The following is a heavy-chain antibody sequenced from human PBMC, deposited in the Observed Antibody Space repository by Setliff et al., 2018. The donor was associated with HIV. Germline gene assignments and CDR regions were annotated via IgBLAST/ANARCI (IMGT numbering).Heavy chain of an antibody. J-gene: IGHJ4*02. V-gene: IGHV5-51*01. CDR3: ARPRGNDYAGSGFDN. Sequence: GESLKISCQGSGYNFVDYSIAWVRRVPGKGLEWMGIIYPVDSETRYSPSFQGQVTISADKSINTAYLQWTTLKASDSAMYYCARPRGNDYAGSGFDNWGQGTLVTVSS. D-gene: IGHD2-2*01. CDR1: GYNFVDYS. CDR2: IYPVDSET.